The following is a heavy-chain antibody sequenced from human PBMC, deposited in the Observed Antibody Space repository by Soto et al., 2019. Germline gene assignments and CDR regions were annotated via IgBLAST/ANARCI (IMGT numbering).Heavy chain of an antibody. Sequence: GESLKISCKGSGYSFTSYWLGWVRQMPGKGLEWMGIIYPGDSDTRYSPSFQGQVSISADKSISTAYLQWSSLKASDTAMYYCARRRFLGTRHYGMDVWGQGTTVTVSS. CDR2: IYPGDSDT. CDR3: ARRRFLGTRHYGMDV. J-gene: IGHJ6*02. D-gene: IGHD3-3*01. V-gene: IGHV5-51*01. CDR1: GYSFTSYW.